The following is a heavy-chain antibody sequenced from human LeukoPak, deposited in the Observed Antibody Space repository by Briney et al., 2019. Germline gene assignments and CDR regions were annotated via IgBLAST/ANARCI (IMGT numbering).Heavy chain of an antibody. J-gene: IGHJ4*02. V-gene: IGHV4-59*01. D-gene: IGHD1-26*01. Sequence: SETLSLTCTVSGGSISSYYWSWIRQPPGKGLEWIGYIYYSGSTNYNPSLKSRVTISVDTSKNQFSLKLSSVTAADTAVYYCARGGNYHKFYFNYWGQGTLVTVSS. CDR3: ARGGNYHKFYFNY. CDR1: GGSISSYY. CDR2: IYYSGST.